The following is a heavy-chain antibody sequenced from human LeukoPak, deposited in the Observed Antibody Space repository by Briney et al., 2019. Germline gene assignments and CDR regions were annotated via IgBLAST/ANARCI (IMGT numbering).Heavy chain of an antibody. CDR2: ISPIFGTA. CDR3: ARGGCSSTSCYPPYNWFDP. CDR1: GGTFSSYA. V-gene: IGHV1-69*13. D-gene: IGHD2-2*01. J-gene: IGHJ5*02. Sequence: ASVKVSCKASGGTFSSYAISWVRQAPGQGLEWMGGISPIFGTANYAQKFQGRVTITADESTSTAYMELSSLRSEDTAVYYCARGGCSSTSCYPPYNWFDPWGQGTLVTVSS.